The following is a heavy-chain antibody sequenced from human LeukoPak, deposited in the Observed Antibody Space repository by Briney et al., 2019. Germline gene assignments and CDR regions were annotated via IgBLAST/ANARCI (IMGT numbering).Heavy chain of an antibody. Sequence: GGSLRLSCAASGFTFSNYWMHWVRQAPGKGLVWVSRINSDGINTSYADSVKGRFTISRDNAKNTLNLQMNSLRAEDTAVYYCARAEWEPDYWAQGTLVTVSS. CDR3: ARAEWEPDY. CDR2: INSDGINT. CDR1: GFTFSNYW. V-gene: IGHV3-74*01. J-gene: IGHJ4*02. D-gene: IGHD1-26*01.